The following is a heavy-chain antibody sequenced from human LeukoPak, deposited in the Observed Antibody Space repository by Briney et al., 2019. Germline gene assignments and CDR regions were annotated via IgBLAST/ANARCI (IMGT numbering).Heavy chain of an antibody. J-gene: IGHJ6*02. Sequence: SQTLSLTCTVSGGSISSYYWSWIRQPPGKGLEWIGYIYYSGSTNYNPSLKSRVTISVDTSKNQFSLKLSSVTAADTAVYYCARVAPSGYSSSWYPGYYYGMDVWGQGTTVTVSS. V-gene: IGHV4-59*01. D-gene: IGHD6-13*01. CDR1: GGSISSYY. CDR2: IYYSGST. CDR3: ARVAPSGYSSSWYPGYYYGMDV.